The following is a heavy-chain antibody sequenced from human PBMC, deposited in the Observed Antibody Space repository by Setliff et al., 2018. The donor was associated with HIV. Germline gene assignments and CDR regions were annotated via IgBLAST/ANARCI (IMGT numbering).Heavy chain of an antibody. CDR1: GGSISRSRNY. V-gene: IGHV4-39*01. J-gene: IGHJ4*02. CDR3: ARLAIPAATTGY. CDR2: IFYSGST. D-gene: IGHD2-2*01. Sequence: PSETLSLTCTVSGGSISRSRNYWGWIRQPPGKGLEWIGSIFYSGSTYYNPSLKSRPTISVDTSKNQFSLKLNSVTAADTAVYYCARLAIPAATTGYWGQGTLVTV.